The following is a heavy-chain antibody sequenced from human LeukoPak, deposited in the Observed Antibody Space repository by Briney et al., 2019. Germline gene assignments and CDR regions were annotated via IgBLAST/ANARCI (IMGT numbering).Heavy chain of an antibody. CDR3: VRGPYCSGGSCYGHFDF. CDR1: GFTFSSYD. V-gene: IGHV3-13*01. CDR2: IGTAGDT. J-gene: IGHJ4*02. Sequence: GGSLRLSCAASGFTFSSYDMYWVRHATGKGLEWVSAIGTAGDTYYPGSVKGRFTISRENAKNSLYLQMDSLRVGDTAVYYCVRGPYCSGGSCYGHFDFWGQGTLVTASS. D-gene: IGHD2-15*01.